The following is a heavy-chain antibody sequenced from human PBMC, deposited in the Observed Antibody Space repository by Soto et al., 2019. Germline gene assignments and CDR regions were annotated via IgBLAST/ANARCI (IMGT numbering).Heavy chain of an antibody. CDR2: INPRGAST. D-gene: IGHD2-2*01. CDR1: GYTFISNY. CDR3: AREPEVCSSTSCHFDY. J-gene: IGHJ4*02. Sequence: QVQLVQSGAEVKKPGASVKISCKASGYTFISNYVYWVRQAPGQGLEWMGIINPRGASTSYAQKFQGRVTMTRDTSTSTVYMDRSSLTSDDTAVYYCAREPEVCSSTSCHFDYWGQGALVTVSS. V-gene: IGHV1-46*01.